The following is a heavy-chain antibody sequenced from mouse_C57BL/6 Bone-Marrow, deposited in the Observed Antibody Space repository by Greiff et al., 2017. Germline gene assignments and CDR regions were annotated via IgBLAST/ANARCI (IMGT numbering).Heavy chain of an antibody. CDR1: GYTFTSYW. J-gene: IGHJ2*01. Sequence: QVHVKQPGAELVKPGASVKMSCKASGYTFTSYWITWVKQRPGQGLEWIGDIYPGSGSTNYNEKFKGKATLTVDTSSSTAYMQLSSLTSEDSAVYYCARDDGYYVDYWGQGTTLTVSS. V-gene: IGHV1-55*01. CDR3: ARDDGYYVDY. D-gene: IGHD2-3*01. CDR2: IYPGSGST.